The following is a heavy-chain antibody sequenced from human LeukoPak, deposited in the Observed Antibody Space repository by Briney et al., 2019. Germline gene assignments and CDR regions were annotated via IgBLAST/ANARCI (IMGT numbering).Heavy chain of an antibody. CDR2: IYYSGST. V-gene: IGHV4-59*08. CDR3: ARRVEYGSGSYFLDY. D-gene: IGHD3-10*01. J-gene: IGHJ4*02. Sequence: SETLSLTCTVSGGSISSYYWSWIRQPPGKGLEWIGYIYYSGSTNYNPSLKSRVTISVDTSKNQFSLKLSSVTAADTAVYYCARRVEYGSGSYFLDYWGQGTLVTVSS. CDR1: GGSISSYY.